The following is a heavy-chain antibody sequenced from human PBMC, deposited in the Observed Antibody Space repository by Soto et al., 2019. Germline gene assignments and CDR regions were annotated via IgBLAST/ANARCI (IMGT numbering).Heavy chain of an antibody. CDR3: SKDQMGWQCLYAFDI. CDR2: ITGSGGTT. CDR1: GFTFSSYA. Sequence: GGSLRLSCATSGFTFSSYAMRWVRQAPGKGLEWVSTITGSGGTTYYADSVKGRFTISRDNSKNTLYLQMTSLRAEDTAVYSSSKDQMGWQCLYAFDIWGQGTMVTVSS. J-gene: IGHJ3*02. D-gene: IGHD6-19*01. V-gene: IGHV3-23*01.